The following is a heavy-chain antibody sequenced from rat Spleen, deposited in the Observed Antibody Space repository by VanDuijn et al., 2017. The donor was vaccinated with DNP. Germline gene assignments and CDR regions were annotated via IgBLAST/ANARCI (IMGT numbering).Heavy chain of an antibody. V-gene: IGHV5S13*01. J-gene: IGHJ1*01. CDR3: ARGVYYYSATYWYFDF. Sequence: EVQLVESGGGLVQPGGSLKLSCAASGFTFSDYYMAWVRQAPTKGLEWVASISTGGGNTYYRDSVKGRFTISRDNAKNTQYLQMDSLRSEDTATYYCARGVYYYSATYWYFDFWGPGTMVTVSS. CDR1: GFTFSDYY. CDR2: ISTGGGNT. D-gene: IGHD1-1*01.